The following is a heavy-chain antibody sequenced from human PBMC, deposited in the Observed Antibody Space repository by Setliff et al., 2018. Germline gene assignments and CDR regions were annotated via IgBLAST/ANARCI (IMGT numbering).Heavy chain of an antibody. CDR3: ARTCSGSGCYAGLES. D-gene: IGHD2-15*01. J-gene: IGHJ4*02. Sequence: GGSLRLSCAASGFTFSTYRMHWVRQAPGKGLEWVAVIWDDGVKKYHADSVKGRFTISRDNSKNTLYLQMNSMRPEDTAVYYCARTCSGSGCYAGLESWGQGTPVTVSS. CDR1: GFTFSTYR. CDR2: IWDDGVKK. V-gene: IGHV3-33*08.